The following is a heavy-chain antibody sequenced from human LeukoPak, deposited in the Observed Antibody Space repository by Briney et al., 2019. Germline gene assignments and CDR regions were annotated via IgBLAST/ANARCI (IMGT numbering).Heavy chain of an antibody. CDR3: ARILGTYYDSSDSGGDY. CDR1: GFTFSSYA. CDR2: FSGSGGST. D-gene: IGHD3-22*01. V-gene: IGHV3-23*01. Sequence: GGSLRLSCAASGFTFSSYAMSWVRQAPGKGLECISGFSGSGGSTYYADSVKGRFTISRDNAKNSLYLQMNSLRAEDTAVYYCARILGTYYDSSDSGGDYWGQGTLVTVSS. J-gene: IGHJ4*02.